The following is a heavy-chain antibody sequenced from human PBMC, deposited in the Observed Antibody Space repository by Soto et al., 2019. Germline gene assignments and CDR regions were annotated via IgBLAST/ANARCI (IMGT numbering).Heavy chain of an antibody. Sequence: SETLSLTCAVSGYSITNSNWWGWIRQPPGKGLEWIGFIFYSGSTYYSPSLKSRVTMSVDTSKNQFSLNLGFVTAVDTAIYYCARGSNRGNPFSSWFDPWGQGALVTVSS. J-gene: IGHJ5*02. D-gene: IGHD3-10*01. CDR1: GYSITNSNW. CDR3: ARGSNRGNPFSSWFDP. V-gene: IGHV4-28*03. CDR2: IFYSGST.